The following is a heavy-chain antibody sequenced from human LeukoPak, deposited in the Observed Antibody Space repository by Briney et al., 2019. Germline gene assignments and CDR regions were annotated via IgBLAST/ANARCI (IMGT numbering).Heavy chain of an antibody. CDR3: ARRRSEEFDFDC. CDR2: ISGYNGNT. V-gene: IGHV1-18*01. D-gene: IGHD6-19*01. CDR1: GYIFSTYG. J-gene: IGHJ4*02. Sequence: ASVKVSCKASGYIFSTYGISWVRQAPGQGLEWMGCISGYNGNTNYAQKLQGRVTMTTDTSTSTAYMELRSLRSDDTAVYYCARRRSEEFDFDCWGQGTLVTVST.